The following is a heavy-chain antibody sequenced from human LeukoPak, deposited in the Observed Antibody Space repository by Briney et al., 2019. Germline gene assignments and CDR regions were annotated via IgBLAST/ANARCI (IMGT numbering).Heavy chain of an antibody. Sequence: GGSLRLSCAASGFTFSSYGMHWVRQAPGKGLEWVAVIWYDGSNKYYADSVKGRFTISRDNSKNTLYLQMNSLRAEDTAVYYCARSSPLLGGDYWGQGTLVTVSS. D-gene: IGHD3-10*01. CDR1: GFTFSSYG. CDR2: IWYDGSNK. J-gene: IGHJ4*02. V-gene: IGHV3-33*01. CDR3: ARSSPLLGGDY.